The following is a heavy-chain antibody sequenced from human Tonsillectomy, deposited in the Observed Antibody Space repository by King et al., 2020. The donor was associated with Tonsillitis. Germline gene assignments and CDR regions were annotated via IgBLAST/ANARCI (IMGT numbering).Heavy chain of an antibody. CDR3: ARDLLEEVVGYFFAY. V-gene: IGHV1-2*02. Sequence: VQLVESGAEVKRPGASVKVSCKASGYTFTGYYMHWVRQAPGQGLEWMGWINPNSGDTNYAQKFQGKVSMTRDTSISTAYMELNSLTSDDTAVYYCARDLLEEVVGYFFAYWVQG. CDR1: GYTFTGYY. J-gene: IGHJ4*02. D-gene: IGHD3-22*01. CDR2: INPNSGDT.